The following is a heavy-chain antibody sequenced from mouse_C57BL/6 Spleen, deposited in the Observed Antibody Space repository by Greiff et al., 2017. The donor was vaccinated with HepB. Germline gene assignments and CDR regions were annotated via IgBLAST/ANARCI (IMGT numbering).Heavy chain of an antibody. D-gene: IGHD1-1*01. CDR1: GYSFTGYY. CDR3: ARWRYGSSPLYAMDY. V-gene: IGHV1-42*01. Sequence: VQLQQSGPELVKPGASVKISCKASGYSFTGYYMNWVKQSPEKSLEWIGEINPSTGGTTYNQKFKAKATLTVDKSSSTAYMQLKSLTSEDSAVYYCARWRYGSSPLYAMDYWGQGTSVTVSS. J-gene: IGHJ4*01. CDR2: INPSTGGT.